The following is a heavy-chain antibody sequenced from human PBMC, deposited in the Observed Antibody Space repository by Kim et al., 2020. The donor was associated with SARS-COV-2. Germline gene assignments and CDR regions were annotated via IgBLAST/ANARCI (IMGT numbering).Heavy chain of an antibody. CDR3: AKVPYSYGPMDV. D-gene: IGHD5-18*01. V-gene: IGHV3-23*01. J-gene: IGHJ6*02. Sequence: AEPVKRRFTISRDNSKNTLYLQMNSLRAEDTAVYYCAKVPYSYGPMDVWGQGTTVTVSS.